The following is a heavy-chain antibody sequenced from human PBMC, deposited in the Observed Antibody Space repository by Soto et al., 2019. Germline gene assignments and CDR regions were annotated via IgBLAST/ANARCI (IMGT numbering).Heavy chain of an antibody. CDR2: ISSSTSHT. V-gene: IGHV3-11*05. J-gene: IGHJ4*02. CDR1: GFTFSDYY. Sequence: QVQLVESGGGLVKPGGSLRLSCAVSGFTFSDYYMTWIRQAPGKGLEWVSYISSSTSHTNYADSVKGRFTTSRDNAKNSPFLQMNSLRADDTAVYYCARGRGAAADYFDFWGQGTLVTVSS. CDR3: ARGRGAAADYFDF. D-gene: IGHD2-2*01.